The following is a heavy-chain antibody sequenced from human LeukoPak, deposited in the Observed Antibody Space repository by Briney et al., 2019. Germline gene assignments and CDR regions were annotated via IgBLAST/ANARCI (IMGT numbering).Heavy chain of an antibody. CDR1: GGSIGSSGYY. Sequence: SETLSLTCTVSGGSIGSSGYYWGWIRQPPGKGLEWIGSIYYSGSTYYNPSLKSRVTISVDTSKNQFSLKLSSVTAADTAVYYCARVPGPRDYYYYYGMDVWGQGTPVTVSS. J-gene: IGHJ6*02. CDR2: IYYSGST. CDR3: ARVPGPRDYYYYYGMDV. V-gene: IGHV4-39*07.